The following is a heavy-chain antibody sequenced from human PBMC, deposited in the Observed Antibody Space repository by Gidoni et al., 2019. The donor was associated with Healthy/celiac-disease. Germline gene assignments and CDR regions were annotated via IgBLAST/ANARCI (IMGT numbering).Heavy chain of an antibody. CDR3: ARGRGWFDP. Sequence: GRFTISRDNAKNSLYLQMNSLRAEDTAVYYCARGRGWFDPWGQGTLVTVSS. D-gene: IGHD3-16*01. V-gene: IGHV3-11*05. J-gene: IGHJ5*02.